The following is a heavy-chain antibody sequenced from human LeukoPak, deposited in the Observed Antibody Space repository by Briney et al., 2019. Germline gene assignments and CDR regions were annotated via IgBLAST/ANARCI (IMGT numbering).Heavy chain of an antibody. CDR1: GFTFDDYA. V-gene: IGHV3-9*01. D-gene: IGHD6-13*01. Sequence: GRSLRLSCAASGFTFDDYAMHWVRQAPGKGLEWVPGISWNSGSIGYADSVKGRFTISRDNAKNSLYLQMNSLRAEDTALYYCAKDIGSSSLDYWGQGTLVTVSS. CDR2: ISWNSGSI. J-gene: IGHJ4*02. CDR3: AKDIGSSSLDY.